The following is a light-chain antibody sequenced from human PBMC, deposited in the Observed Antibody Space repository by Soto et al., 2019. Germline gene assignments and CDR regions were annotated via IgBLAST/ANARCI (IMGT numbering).Light chain of an antibody. V-gene: IGLV2-14*01. J-gene: IGLJ2*01. CDR2: EVI. CDR1: SSDVGYYNY. CDR3: SSYTRSTTMV. Sequence: QSALTQPASVSGSPGQSITISCTGTSSDVGYYNYVSWYQQHPGKAPKLVIYEVINRPSGVSNRFSGSKSGNTASLTISGLQAEDEADYYCSSYTRSTTMVFGGGTQLTVL.